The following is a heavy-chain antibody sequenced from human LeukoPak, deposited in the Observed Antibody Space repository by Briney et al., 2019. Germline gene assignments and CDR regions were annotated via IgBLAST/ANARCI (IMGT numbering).Heavy chain of an antibody. J-gene: IGHJ4*02. D-gene: IGHD5-24*01. CDR1: GFNFNNFG. V-gene: IGHV3-30*02. CDR2: ITFDGGNK. CDR3: AKDKSYGSGIDH. Sequence: GGSLRLSCAASGFNFNNFGMHWVRQAPGKGLEWVAIITFDGGNKYYIDSVQGRFTISSDNSKNTVYLQMDSLRPEDTAVYYCAKDKSYGSGIDHWGQGALVTVSS.